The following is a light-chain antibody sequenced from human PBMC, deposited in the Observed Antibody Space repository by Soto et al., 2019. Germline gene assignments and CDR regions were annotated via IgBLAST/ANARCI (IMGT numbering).Light chain of an antibody. Sequence: DIALTQSPGTLSLSPGDRAILSCRASQSVNSGSLAWYQQRPGQAPRLLIYGATIRANGNHDKLSGSGSGTHFTLPISRLQPEDFAVYYCQQYGSSVRTFGQGTKVEIK. CDR2: GAT. V-gene: IGKV3-20*01. CDR1: QSVNSGS. CDR3: QQYGSSVRT. J-gene: IGKJ1*01.